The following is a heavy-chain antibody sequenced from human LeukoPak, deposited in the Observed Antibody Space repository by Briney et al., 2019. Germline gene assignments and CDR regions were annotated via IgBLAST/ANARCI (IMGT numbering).Heavy chain of an antibody. Sequence: GSLRLSCAASGFTFNNAWMSWVRQAPGKGLEWVGEINHSGSTNYNPSLKSRVAISVDTSKNQFSLKLSSVTAADTAVYYLARVDYYYYYMDVWGKGTTVTVSS. V-gene: IGHV4-34*01. CDR1: GFTFNNAW. J-gene: IGHJ6*03. CDR2: INHSGST. CDR3: ARVDYYYYYMDV.